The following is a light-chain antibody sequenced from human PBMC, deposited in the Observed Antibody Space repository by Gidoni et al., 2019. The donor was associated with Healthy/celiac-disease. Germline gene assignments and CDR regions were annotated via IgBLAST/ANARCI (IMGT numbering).Light chain of an antibody. CDR3: QQYGSSPQ. J-gene: IGKJ1*01. Sequence: EIVLTQSPGTLSFSPGERATLSCRASQSVSSSYLAWYQQKPGQAPRLLIYGASSRATGIPDRFSGSGSGTDFTLTISRLEPEDFAVYYCQQYGSSPQFGQGTKVEIK. V-gene: IGKV3-20*01. CDR1: QSVSSSY. CDR2: GAS.